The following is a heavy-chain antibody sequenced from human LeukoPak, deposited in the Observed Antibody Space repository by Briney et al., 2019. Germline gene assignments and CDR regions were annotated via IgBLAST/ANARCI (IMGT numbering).Heavy chain of an antibody. CDR1: GGTFSSYA. J-gene: IGHJ1*01. D-gene: IGHD2-2*01. V-gene: IGHV1-69*01. CDR3: ARAGIVVVQPPGLRYFQH. CDR2: IIPIFGTA. Sequence: SVTVSCKASGGTFSSYAISWVRQAPGQGLEWMGGIIPIFGTANYAQKFQGRVTITADESTSTAYMELSSLRSEDTAVYYCARAGIVVVQPPGLRYFQHWGQGTLVTVSS.